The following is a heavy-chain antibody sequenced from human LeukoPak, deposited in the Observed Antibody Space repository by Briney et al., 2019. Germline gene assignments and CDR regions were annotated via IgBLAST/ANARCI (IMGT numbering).Heavy chain of an antibody. CDR2: ISYDGSNK. V-gene: IGHV3-30*18. CDR1: GFTFSSNG. D-gene: IGHD3-10*01. J-gene: IGHJ4*02. CDR3: AKDLITMVRGVMFDY. Sequence: PGGSLRLSCAASGFTFSSNGMHWVRQAPGKGLEWVAVISYDGSNKYYADSVKGRFTISRDNSKNTLYLQMNSLRAEDTAVYYCAKDLITMVRGVMFDYWGQGTLVTVSS.